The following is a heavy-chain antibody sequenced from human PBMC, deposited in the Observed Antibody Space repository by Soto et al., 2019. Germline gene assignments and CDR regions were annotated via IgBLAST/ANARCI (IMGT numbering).Heavy chain of an antibody. J-gene: IGHJ6*02. Sequence: PSETLSLTCTVSGGSISSGDYYWSWIRQPPGKGLEWIGYIYYSGSTYYNPSLKSRVTMSVDTSKNQFSLKLSSVTAADTAVYYCAGHPGYSYEDYYGMDVWGQGTTVTVSS. CDR2: IYYSGST. CDR3: AGHPGYSYEDYYGMDV. D-gene: IGHD5-18*01. V-gene: IGHV4-30-4*01. CDR1: GGSISSGDYY.